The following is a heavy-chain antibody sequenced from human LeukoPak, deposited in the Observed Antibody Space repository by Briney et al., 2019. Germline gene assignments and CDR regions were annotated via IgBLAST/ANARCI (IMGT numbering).Heavy chain of an antibody. CDR3: ARDQYSSGWYQNIDS. D-gene: IGHD6-19*01. V-gene: IGHV1-69*13. CDR1: GGTFSSYA. J-gene: IGHJ4*02. CDR2: IIPIFGTA. Sequence: ASVKVSCKASGGTFSSYAISWVRQAPGQGLEWMGGIIPIFGTANYAQKFQGRVTITADESTSTAYMELSRLRSDDTAVCYCARDQYSSGWYQNIDSWGQGTLVTVSS.